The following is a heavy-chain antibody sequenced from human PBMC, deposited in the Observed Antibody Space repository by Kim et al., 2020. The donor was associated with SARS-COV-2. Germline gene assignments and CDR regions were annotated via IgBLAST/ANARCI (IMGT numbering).Heavy chain of an antibody. J-gene: IGHJ5*02. Sequence: ASVKVSCKTSGDTFIGFYIHWLRQAPGQGLEWMGRINPSNGGSSYAQKFQGRVTKSCDTSITTAYMELTGLRSDDTAVYYCARYHQFCASTNCPGNYNWLDPWGQGTPVTVSS. D-gene: IGHD2-2*01. CDR3: ARYHQFCASTNCPGNYNWLDP. CDR2: INPSNGGS. V-gene: IGHV1-2*06. CDR1: GDTFIGFY.